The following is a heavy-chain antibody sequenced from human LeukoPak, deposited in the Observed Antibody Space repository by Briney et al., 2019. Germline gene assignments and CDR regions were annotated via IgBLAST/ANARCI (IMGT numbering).Heavy chain of an antibody. V-gene: IGHV3-74*03. CDR2: INPDGNTI. J-gene: IGHJ4*02. CDR1: GFTFGTYW. D-gene: IGHD4-23*01. Sequence: GGSLRLSCAASGFTFGTYWMHWVRQGPGRGLVWVSRINPDGNTITYADSVKGRFTISRDNAKDTLYLQMSGLRAEDTAVYYCARDAIYGGKTFDYWGQGTLVTVSS. CDR3: ARDAIYGGKTFDY.